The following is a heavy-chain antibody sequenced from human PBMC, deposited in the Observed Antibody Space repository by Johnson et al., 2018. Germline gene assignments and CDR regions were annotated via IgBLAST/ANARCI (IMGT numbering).Heavy chain of an antibody. V-gene: IGHV3-30*18. CDR1: GFTFSSYG. Sequence: QVQLVESGGGVVQPGRSLRLSCAASGFTFSSYGMHWVRQAPGKGLEWVAVISYDGSNKYYADSVKGRFTISRDNSKNTLYLQMNSLRAEDTAVYYCAKDYDSSVPTLDEYFQHWGQGTLVTVSS. CDR2: ISYDGSNK. J-gene: IGHJ1*01. D-gene: IGHD3-22*01. CDR3: AKDYDSSVPTLDEYFQH.